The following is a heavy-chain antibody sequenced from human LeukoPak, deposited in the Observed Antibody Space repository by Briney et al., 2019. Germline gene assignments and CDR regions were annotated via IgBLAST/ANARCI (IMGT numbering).Heavy chain of an antibody. Sequence: PGGSLRLSCAASGFTFSSYWMHWVRQAPGKGLVWVSRINSDGSSTSYADSVKGRFTISRDNAKNTLYLQMNSLRAEDTAVYYCAREYSYGFYYFDYWGQGTLVTVSS. V-gene: IGHV3-74*01. CDR2: INSDGSST. CDR3: AREYSYGFYYFDY. CDR1: GFTFSSYW. D-gene: IGHD5-18*01. J-gene: IGHJ4*02.